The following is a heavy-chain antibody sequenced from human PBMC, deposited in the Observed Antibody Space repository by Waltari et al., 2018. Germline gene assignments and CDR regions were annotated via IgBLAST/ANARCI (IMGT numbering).Heavy chain of an antibody. J-gene: IGHJ5*02. CDR1: GGSFSGYY. CDR2: INHSGST. D-gene: IGHD1-26*01. CDR3: AGLVDSMTSFDP. Sequence: ITCAVYGGSFSGYYWSWIRQPPGKGLEWIGEINHSGSTNYNPSLKSRVTISVDTSKNQFSLKLSSVTAADTAVYYCAGLVDSMTSFDPWGQGTLVTVSS. V-gene: IGHV4-34*01.